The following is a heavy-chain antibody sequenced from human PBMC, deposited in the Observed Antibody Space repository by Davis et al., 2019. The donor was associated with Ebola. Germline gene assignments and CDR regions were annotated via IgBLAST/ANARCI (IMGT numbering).Heavy chain of an antibody. Sequence: GESLKISCAASGFIFSDSYMSWIRQAPGKGLELVSYISNSNTNYADSVKGRFTISRDNSKNTLYLQMNSLRAEDTAVYYCARDQGRLTIFGVVIYYWGQGTLVTVSS. J-gene: IGHJ4*02. V-gene: IGHV3-11*06. CDR2: ISNSNT. D-gene: IGHD3-3*01. CDR1: GFIFSDSY. CDR3: ARDQGRLTIFGVVIYY.